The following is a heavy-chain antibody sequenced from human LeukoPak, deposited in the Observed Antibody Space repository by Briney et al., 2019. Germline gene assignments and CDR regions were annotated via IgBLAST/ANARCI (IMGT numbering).Heavy chain of an antibody. Sequence: SVKVSCKSSGGTSSRYAIIWVRQAPGQGLEWMGGIIPMFGIANYAQKFQGRVTITADESTSTAYMELSSLRSEDTAVYYCARDRPYTGGWRGFDYWGQGILVTVSS. CDR1: GGTSSRYA. CDR2: IIPMFGIA. J-gene: IGHJ4*02. CDR3: ARDRPYTGGWRGFDY. D-gene: IGHD6-19*01. V-gene: IGHV1-69*13.